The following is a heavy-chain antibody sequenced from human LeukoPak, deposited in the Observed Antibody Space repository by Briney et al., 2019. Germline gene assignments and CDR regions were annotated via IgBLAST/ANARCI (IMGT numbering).Heavy chain of an antibody. CDR3: AGGLKGPAPRRRSGMATIQGGFYFDY. CDR2: INPSGGST. CDR1: GYTFTSYY. D-gene: IGHD5-24*01. Sequence: GASVKVSCKASGYTFTSYYMYWVRQAPGQGLEWMGIINPSGGSTSYAQKFQGRVTMTRDTSTSTVYMELSSLRSEDTAVYYCAGGLKGPAPRRRSGMATIQGGFYFDYWGQGTLVTVSS. J-gene: IGHJ4*02. V-gene: IGHV1-46*01.